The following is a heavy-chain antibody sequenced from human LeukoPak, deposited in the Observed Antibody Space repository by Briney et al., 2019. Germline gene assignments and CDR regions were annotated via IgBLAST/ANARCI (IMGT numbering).Heavy chain of an antibody. V-gene: IGHV1-69*04. Sequence: SVKVSCKASGGTFSSYTISWVRQAPGQGLESMGRIIPILGIANYAQKCQGRVTITADKSTSTAYMELSSLRSEDTAVYYCARDQETGGPTDYWGQGTLVTVSS. D-gene: IGHD7-27*01. CDR1: GGTFSSYT. CDR3: ARDQETGGPTDY. J-gene: IGHJ4*02. CDR2: IIPILGIA.